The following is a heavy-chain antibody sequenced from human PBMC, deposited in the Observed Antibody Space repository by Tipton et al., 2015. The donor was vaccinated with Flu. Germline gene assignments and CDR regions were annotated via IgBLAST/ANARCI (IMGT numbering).Heavy chain of an antibody. D-gene: IGHD3-22*01. CDR3: ARGGGITMIVVAHY. CDR2: INHSGST. J-gene: IGHJ4*02. CDR1: GGSFSCYY. V-gene: IGHV4-34*01. Sequence: TLSLTCAVYGGSFSCYYWSWIRQPPGKGLEWIGEINHSGSTNYNPSLKSRVTISVDTSKNQFSLKLSSVTAADTAVYYCARGGGITMIVVAHYWGQGTLVTVSS.